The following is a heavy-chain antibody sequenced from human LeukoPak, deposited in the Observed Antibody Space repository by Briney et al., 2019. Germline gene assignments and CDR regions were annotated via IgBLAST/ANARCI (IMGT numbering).Heavy chain of an antibody. CDR2: INPNSGGT. J-gene: IGHJ6*03. D-gene: IGHD2-2*01. V-gene: IGHV1-2*02. CDR1: GYTFTGYY. CDR3: ARDKWRVVPAVYYYYYYMDV. Sequence: GASVKVSCKASGYTFTGYYMHWVRQAPGQGLELTGWINPNSGGTNYAQKFQGRVTMTRDTSISTAYMELSRLRSDDTAVYYCARDKWRVVPAVYYYYYYMDVWGKGTTVTVSS.